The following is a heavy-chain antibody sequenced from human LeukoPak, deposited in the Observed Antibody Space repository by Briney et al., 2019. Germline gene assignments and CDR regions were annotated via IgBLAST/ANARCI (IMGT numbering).Heavy chain of an antibody. CDR3: ARGRTVAAAGLDY. D-gene: IGHD6-13*01. CDR2: IYYSGST. Sequence: PSETLSLTCTVSGGSISSSSYYWGWIRQPPGKGLEWIGSIYYSGSTYYNPSLKSRVTISVDTSKNQFSLKLSSVTAADTAVYYCARGRTVAAAGLDYWAREPWSPSPQ. V-gene: IGHV4-39*07. CDR1: GGSISSSSYY. J-gene: IGHJ4*02.